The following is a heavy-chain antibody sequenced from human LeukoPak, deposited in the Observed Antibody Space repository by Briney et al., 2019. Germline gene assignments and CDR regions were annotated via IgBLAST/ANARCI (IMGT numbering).Heavy chain of an antibody. CDR3: TTGLYDYDSGSYSFP. J-gene: IGHJ5*02. Sequence: GGSLRLSCAASGFTFSSYAMSWVRQAPGKRLEWVGRIKSKTDGATTEYAAPVKGRFTISRDDSKNTLYLQMNSLKTEDTAVYYCTTGLYDYDSGSYSFPWGQGTQVTVSS. V-gene: IGHV3-15*01. CDR2: IKSKTDGATT. CDR1: GFTFSSYA. D-gene: IGHD3-10*01.